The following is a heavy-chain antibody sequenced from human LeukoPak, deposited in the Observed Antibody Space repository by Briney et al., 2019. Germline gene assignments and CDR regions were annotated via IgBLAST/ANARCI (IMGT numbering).Heavy chain of an antibody. Sequence: SETLSLTCTVSGGSISSYYWTWIRQSPVKGLEWIGYIFPSGSAFYNPSLESRVTISLDTSENQFSLTLSSVTAADTAVYYCARRNHYFYYMDVWGKGTTVTVSS. V-gene: IGHV4-4*09. CDR1: GGSISSYY. J-gene: IGHJ6*03. CDR3: ARRNHYFYYMDV. CDR2: IFPSGSA.